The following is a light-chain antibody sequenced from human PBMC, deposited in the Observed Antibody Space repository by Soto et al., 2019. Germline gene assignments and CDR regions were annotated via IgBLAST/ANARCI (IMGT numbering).Light chain of an antibody. CDR1: QSISTY. J-gene: IGKJ4*01. CDR2: DAS. CDR3: QQRSNWPLT. V-gene: IGKV3-11*01. Sequence: EIVWTQSPATLSLSPGERATLSCRASQSISTYLACYQQKPGKDPRLLIYDASNRATGSPSRCSASGSGTDFTLTICSLEYEDFAVYYCQQRSNWPLTFGGGTKVEIK.